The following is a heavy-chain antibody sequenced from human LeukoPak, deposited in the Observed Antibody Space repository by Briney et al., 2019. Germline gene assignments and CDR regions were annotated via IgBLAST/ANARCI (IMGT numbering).Heavy chain of an antibody. J-gene: IGHJ6*02. Sequence: SETLSLTCTVSGGSISGGDYYWSWIRQPPGKGLEWIGYIYYSGSTYYNPSLKSRVTISVDTSKNQFSLKLSSVTAADTAVYYCAGDPYDYYYGMDVWGQRTTVTVSS. CDR2: IYYSGST. CDR3: AGDPYDYYYGMDV. CDR1: GGSISGGDYY. D-gene: IGHD3-16*01. V-gene: IGHV4-30-4*01.